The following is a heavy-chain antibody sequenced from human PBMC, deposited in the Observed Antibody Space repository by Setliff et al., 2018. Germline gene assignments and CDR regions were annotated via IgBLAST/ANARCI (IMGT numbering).Heavy chain of an antibody. D-gene: IGHD1-26*01. V-gene: IGHV4-59*01. CDR1: GVSISNYY. Sequence: SETLVLTCNVSGVSISNYYWSWIRQPPGKGLECIGYIQKSGGTNYNPSLKSRVTISVDTSTNQFSLKLRSVTAADTAVYYCARLSWDGLRYHGLDVWGQGTTVTVSS. CDR3: ARLSWDGLRYHGLDV. CDR2: IQKSGGT. J-gene: IGHJ6*02.